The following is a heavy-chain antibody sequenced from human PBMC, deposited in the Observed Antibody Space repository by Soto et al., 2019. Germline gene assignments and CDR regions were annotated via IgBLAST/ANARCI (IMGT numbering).Heavy chain of an antibody. J-gene: IGHJ5*02. D-gene: IGHD3-3*01. Sequence: AASVKVSCKVSGYTLTELSMHWVRQAPGQGLEWMGWISAYNGNTNYAQKLQGRVTMTTDTSTSTAYMELRSLRSDDTAVYYCARDRPTVLEWLNLFDPWGQGTLVTVSS. CDR2: ISAYNGNT. CDR3: ARDRPTVLEWLNLFDP. V-gene: IGHV1-18*01. CDR1: GYTLTELS.